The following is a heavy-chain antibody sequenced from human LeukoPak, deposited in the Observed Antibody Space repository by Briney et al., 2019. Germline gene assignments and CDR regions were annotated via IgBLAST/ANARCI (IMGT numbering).Heavy chain of an antibody. D-gene: IGHD3-10*02. V-gene: IGHV3-30*18. J-gene: IGHJ4*02. Sequence: GGSLRLSCAASGFTFSSYGMHWVRQAPGKGLEWVAVISYDGSNKYYADSVKGRFTISRDNSKNTLYLQMNSLRAEDTAVYYCAKELITMYYWGQGTLVTVSS. CDR2: ISYDGSNK. CDR3: AKELITMYY. CDR1: GFTFSSYG.